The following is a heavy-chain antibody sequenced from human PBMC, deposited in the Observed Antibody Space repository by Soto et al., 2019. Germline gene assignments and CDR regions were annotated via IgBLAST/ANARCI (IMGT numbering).Heavy chain of an antibody. CDR1: GGTFSSYT. CDR3: ARDDGLEYCGGDCYS. V-gene: IGHV1-69*02. Sequence: QVQLVQSGAEVKKPGSSVKVSCKASGGTFSSYTISWVRQAPGQGLEWMGRIIPILGIANYAQKFQGRVTITADKYTSTGYMELSSLRSEDTAVYYCARDDGLEYCGGDCYSWGQGTLVTVSS. CDR2: IIPILGIA. J-gene: IGHJ4*02. D-gene: IGHD2-21*02.